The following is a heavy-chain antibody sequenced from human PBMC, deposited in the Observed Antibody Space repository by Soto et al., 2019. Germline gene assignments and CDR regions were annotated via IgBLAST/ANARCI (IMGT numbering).Heavy chain of an antibody. CDR3: ATDLGGSNWIFDY. V-gene: IGHV1-24*01. J-gene: IGHJ4*02. CDR1: GYTLTELS. D-gene: IGHD1-26*01. CDR2: FDPEDGET. Sequence: VASVKVSCKVSGYTLTELSMHWVRQAPGKGLEWMGGFDPEDGETIYAQKFQGRVTMTEDTSTDTAYMELSSLRSEDTAVYYCATDLGGSNWIFDYWGQGTLVTVSS.